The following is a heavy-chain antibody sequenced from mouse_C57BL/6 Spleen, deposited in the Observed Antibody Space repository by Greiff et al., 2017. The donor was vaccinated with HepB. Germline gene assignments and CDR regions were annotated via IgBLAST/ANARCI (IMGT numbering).Heavy chain of an antibody. Sequence: VQLQQPGTELVKPGASVKLSCKASGYTFTSYWMHWVKQRPGQGLEWIGNINPSNGGTNYNEKFKSKATLTVDKSSSTAYMQLSSLTSEDSAVYYCASALSMITTRYYFDYWGQGTTLTVSS. J-gene: IGHJ2*01. CDR3: ASALSMITTRYYFDY. CDR1: GYTFTSYW. D-gene: IGHD2-4*01. CDR2: INPSNGGT. V-gene: IGHV1-53*01.